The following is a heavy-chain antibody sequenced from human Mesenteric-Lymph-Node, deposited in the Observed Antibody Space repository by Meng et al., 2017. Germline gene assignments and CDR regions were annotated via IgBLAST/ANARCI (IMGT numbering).Heavy chain of an antibody. CDR1: GFTFSNAW. CDR2: IKSKTDLGTT. CDR3: TTDGGYYSSPWGLGC. D-gene: IGHD6-13*01. Sequence: GESLKISCAASGFTFSNAWMSWVRQAPGKGLEWVGRIKSKTDLGTTDYAAPVKGRFTISRDDSKNTLYLQMNSLKTEDTAVYYCTTDGGYYSSPWGLGCWGQGTLVTVSS. J-gene: IGHJ4*02. V-gene: IGHV3-15*01.